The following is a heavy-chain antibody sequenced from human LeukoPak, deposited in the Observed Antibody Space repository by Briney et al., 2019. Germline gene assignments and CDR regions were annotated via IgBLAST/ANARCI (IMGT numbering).Heavy chain of an antibody. J-gene: IGHJ4*02. CDR1: GGSISSGGYY. CDR2: IYYSGST. V-gene: IGHV4-31*03. Sequence: SLTLSLTCTVSGGSISSGGYYWSWIRQHPGKGLEWIGYIYYSGSTYYNPSLKSRVTISVDTSKNQFSLKLSSVTAADTAVYYCARDRWNTATRYYFDYWGQGTLVTVSS. CDR3: ARDRWNTATRYYFDY. D-gene: IGHD5-18*01.